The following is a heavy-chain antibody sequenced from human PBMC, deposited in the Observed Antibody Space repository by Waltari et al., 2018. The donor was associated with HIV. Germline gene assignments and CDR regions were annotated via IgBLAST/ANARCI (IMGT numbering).Heavy chain of an antibody. V-gene: IGHV3-21*01. CDR3: ARDHRPDSATDY. CDR1: GFTFSSYS. J-gene: IGHJ4*02. D-gene: IGHD3-22*01. Sequence: EVQLVESGGGLVKPGGSLRLSCAASGFTFSSYSMNWVRQAPGKGLEWVSSISSSSSYIYYADSVKGRFTISRDNAKNSLYLQMNSLRAEDTAVYYCARDHRPDSATDYWGQGTLVTVSS. CDR2: ISSSSSYI.